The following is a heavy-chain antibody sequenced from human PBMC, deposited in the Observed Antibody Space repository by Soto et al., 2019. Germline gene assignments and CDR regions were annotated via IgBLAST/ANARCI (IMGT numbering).Heavy chain of an antibody. J-gene: IGHJ6*03. Sequence: GASVKVSCKASGYTFTSYDINWVRQATGQGLEWIGWMNPNSGNTGYAQKFQGRVTMTRNTSISTAYMELSSLRSEDTAVYYCARLFLGYCSSTSCYPNYYYMDVWGKGTTVTVSS. D-gene: IGHD2-2*01. CDR2: MNPNSGNT. CDR3: ARLFLGYCSSTSCYPNYYYMDV. V-gene: IGHV1-8*01. CDR1: GYTFTSYD.